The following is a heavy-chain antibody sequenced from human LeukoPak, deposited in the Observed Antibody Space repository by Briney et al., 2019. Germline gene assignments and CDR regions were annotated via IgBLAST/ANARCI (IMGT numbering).Heavy chain of an antibody. CDR2: ISGSGGST. V-gene: IGHV3-23*01. J-gene: IGHJ4*02. D-gene: IGHD2-15*01. CDR3: AKGRLVVGAVDY. CDR1: GFTFSSYG. Sequence: GGSLRLSCAASGFTFSSYGMSWVRQAPGKGLEWVSAISGSGGSTYYADSVKGRFTISRDNSKNTLYLQMNSLRADDTAVYYCAKGRLVVGAVDYWGQGTLVTVSS.